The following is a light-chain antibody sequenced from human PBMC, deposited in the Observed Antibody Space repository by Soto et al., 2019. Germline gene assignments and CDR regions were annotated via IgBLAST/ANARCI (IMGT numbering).Light chain of an antibody. J-gene: IGKJ5*01. CDR2: GAS. CDR3: QQYNNWPPFT. Sequence: EIVMTQSPATMSVSPGERAILSCRARQSVSTNLGWYQQKPGQAPRLLIFGASTRATGIPARFSGSGSGTEFTLTISSLPSEDSAVYYCQQYNNWPPFTFGQGKRLEIK. CDR1: QSVSTN. V-gene: IGKV3-15*01.